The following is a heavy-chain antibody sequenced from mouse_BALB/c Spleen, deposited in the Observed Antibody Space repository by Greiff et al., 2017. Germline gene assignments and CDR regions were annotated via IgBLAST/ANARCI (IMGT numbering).Heavy chain of an antibody. V-gene: IGHV5-6-5*01. CDR3: AREDLRDYFDY. J-gene: IGHJ2*01. CDR2: ISSGGST. CDR1: GFTFSSYA. Sequence: EVQLVESGGGLVKPGGSLKLSCAASGFTFSSYAMSWVRQTPEKRLEWVASISSGGSTYYPDSVKGRFTISRDNARNILYLQMSSLRSEDTAMYYCAREDLRDYFDYWGQGTTLTVSS.